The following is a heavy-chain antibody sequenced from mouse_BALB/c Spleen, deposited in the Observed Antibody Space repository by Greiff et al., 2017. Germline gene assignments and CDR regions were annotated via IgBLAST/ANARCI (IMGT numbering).Heavy chain of an antibody. Sequence: DVQLVESGGGLVQPGGSRKLSCAASGFTFSSFGMHWVRQAPGKGLEWVAYISSGSSTIYYADTVKGRFTISRDNPKNTLFLQMTSLRSEDTAMYYCARKGYGSSYAMDYWGQGTSVTVSS. J-gene: IGHJ4*01. CDR1: GFTFSSFG. CDR2: ISSGSSTI. CDR3: ARKGYGSSYAMDY. V-gene: IGHV5-17*02. D-gene: IGHD1-1*01.